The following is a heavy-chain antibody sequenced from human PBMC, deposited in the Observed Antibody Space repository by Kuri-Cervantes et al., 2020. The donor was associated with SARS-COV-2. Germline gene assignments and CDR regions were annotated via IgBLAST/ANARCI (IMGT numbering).Heavy chain of an antibody. CDR1: GGTFSSYA. CDR3: ARDSKYSGSYGLDY. V-gene: IGHV1-69*04. Sequence: SVKVSCKASGGTFSSYAISWVRQAPGQGLEWMGRIIPILGIANYAQKFQGRVTITADNSTSTAYMELSSLRSEDTAVYYCARDSKYSGSYGLDYWGQGTLVTVSS. CDR2: IIPILGIA. D-gene: IGHD1-26*01. J-gene: IGHJ4*02.